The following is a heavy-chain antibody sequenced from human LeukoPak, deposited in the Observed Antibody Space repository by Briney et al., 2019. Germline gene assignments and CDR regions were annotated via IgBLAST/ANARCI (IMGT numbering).Heavy chain of an antibody. CDR3: ARGQPDSSGYYPLYYFDY. V-gene: IGHV4-34*01. J-gene: IGHJ4*02. Sequence: SETLSLTCAVYGGSFSGYYWSWIRQPPGKGLEWIGEIYHSGSTNYNPSLKSRVTISVDKSKNQFSLKLSSVTAADTAVYYCARGQPDSSGYYPLYYFDYWGQGTLVTVSS. D-gene: IGHD3-22*01. CDR2: IYHSGST. CDR1: GGSFSGYY.